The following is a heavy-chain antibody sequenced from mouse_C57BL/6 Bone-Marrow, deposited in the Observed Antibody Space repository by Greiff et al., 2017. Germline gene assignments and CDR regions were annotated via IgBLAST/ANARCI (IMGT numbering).Heavy chain of an antibody. CDR3: ERQRDVPWYFDV. D-gene: IGHD3-3*01. CDR2: ISNGGGST. CDR1: GFTFSDYY. Sequence: EVMLVESGGGLVQPGGSLKLSCAASGFTFSDYYMYWVRQTPEKRLEWVAYISNGGGSTYYPDTVKGRFTISRDNAKNTLYLQMSRLKSEDTAMYYCERQRDVPWYFDVWGTGTTVTVSS. J-gene: IGHJ1*03. V-gene: IGHV5-12*01.